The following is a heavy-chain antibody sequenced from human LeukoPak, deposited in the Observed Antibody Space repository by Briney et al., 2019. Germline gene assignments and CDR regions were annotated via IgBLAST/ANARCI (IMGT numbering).Heavy chain of an antibody. CDR2: INPNSGGT. D-gene: IGHD2-2*01. Sequence: ASVKVSCKASGYTFTGYYMHWVRQAPGQGLEWMGWINPNSGGTNYAQKFQGRVTMTRDTSISTAYMELSRLRSDDTAVYYCAREETVVVPAAINNWFDPWGQGTLATVSS. V-gene: IGHV1-2*02. J-gene: IGHJ5*02. CDR3: AREETVVVPAAINNWFDP. CDR1: GYTFTGYY.